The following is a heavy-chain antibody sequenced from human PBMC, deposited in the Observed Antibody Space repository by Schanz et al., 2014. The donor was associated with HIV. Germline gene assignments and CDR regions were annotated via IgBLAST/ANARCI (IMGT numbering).Heavy chain of an antibody. V-gene: IGHV1-2*02. Sequence: QVQLVQSGTEVKKPGASVKVSCKASGYTFISYGISWVRQAPGQGLEWMGWINPSSGGTNYAQKFQGRVTMTRDTSISTAYMELRRLRSDDTALYYCAIPSSGWSPFDYWGQGTLVTVSS. CDR1: GYTFISYG. D-gene: IGHD6-19*01. CDR2: INPSSGGT. CDR3: AIPSSGWSPFDY. J-gene: IGHJ4*02.